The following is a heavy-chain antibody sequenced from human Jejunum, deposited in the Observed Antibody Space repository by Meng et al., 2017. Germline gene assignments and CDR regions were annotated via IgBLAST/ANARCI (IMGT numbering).Heavy chain of an antibody. CDR2: INPNTGNP. Sequence: RPGASVQASCKASGSTVSTQPLEYGLQAPGLGVEWMGWINPNTGNPTYAQGFGGRFVFSLDTSVSTAYLQIDSLKAEDSAVYYCARKGRGYSYGEYWGQGTLVTVSS. CDR1: GSTVSTQP. D-gene: IGHD5-18*01. V-gene: IGHV7-4-1*01. CDR3: ARKGRGYSYGEY. J-gene: IGHJ4*02.